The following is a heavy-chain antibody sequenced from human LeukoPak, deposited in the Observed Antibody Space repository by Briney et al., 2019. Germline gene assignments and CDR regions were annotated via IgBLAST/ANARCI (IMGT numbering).Heavy chain of an antibody. CDR3: AGTVVIAAAAHNWFDP. D-gene: IGHD6-13*01. CDR2: IIPIFGKA. CDR1: VGTFSSYA. Sequence: ASVKVSFKASVGTFSSYAISWVRQAPGQGLEWMGGIIPIFGKANYAQKFQGRVTISTDESTSTAYMELSRLRSEDTAVYYCAGTVVIAAAAHNWFDPWGQGTLVTVSS. V-gene: IGHV1-69*05. J-gene: IGHJ5*02.